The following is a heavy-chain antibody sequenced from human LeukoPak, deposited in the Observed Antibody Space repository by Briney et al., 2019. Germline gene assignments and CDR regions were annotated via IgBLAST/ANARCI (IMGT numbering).Heavy chain of an antibody. Sequence: SETLSLTYTPSGVSISSYYWSWIRQPAGKGLEWIGRIYTSGSTNYNPSLKSRVTMSVDTSKNQFSLKLSSVTAAGTAVYYCARVLMTTVTMASAMGLDAFDIWGQGTMVTVSS. V-gene: IGHV4-4*07. CDR3: ARVLMTTVTMASAMGLDAFDI. CDR1: GVSISSYY. CDR2: IYTSGST. D-gene: IGHD4-11*01. J-gene: IGHJ3*02.